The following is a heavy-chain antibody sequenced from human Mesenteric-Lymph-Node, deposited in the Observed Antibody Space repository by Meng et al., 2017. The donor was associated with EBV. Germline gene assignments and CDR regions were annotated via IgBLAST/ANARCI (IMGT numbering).Heavy chain of an antibody. CDR2: ISGDGGSI. V-gene: IGHV3-23*01. CDR3: AKDKGTWFRDWFDP. D-gene: IGHD3-10*01. CDR1: GGSIRSSSYY. J-gene: IGHJ5*02. Sequence: QLQESGPGLVKPSETLSLTCTVSGGSIRSSSYYWGWIRQAPGKGLEWVSGISGDGGSIYYVDSVKGRFTISRDNPKNTLYLQMNSLRVEDTAIYYCAKDKGTWFRDWFDPWGQGTLVTVSS.